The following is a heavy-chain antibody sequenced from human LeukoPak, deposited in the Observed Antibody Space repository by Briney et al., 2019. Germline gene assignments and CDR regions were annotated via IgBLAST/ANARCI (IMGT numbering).Heavy chain of an antibody. CDR3: ARRYKDMVVVPAVFYFDY. CDR1: GASMGSDSYS. CDR2: VYYSGST. Sequence: SETLPLTCNVSGASMGSDSYSWVWLRQPPGKALEWIGSVYYSGSTYYTPSRKSRVTISVDMSRNHFSLRLNSVAAADTAVYYCARRYKDMVVVPAVFYFDYWGRGILVTVSS. J-gene: IGHJ4*02. D-gene: IGHD2-2*01. V-gene: IGHV4-39*02.